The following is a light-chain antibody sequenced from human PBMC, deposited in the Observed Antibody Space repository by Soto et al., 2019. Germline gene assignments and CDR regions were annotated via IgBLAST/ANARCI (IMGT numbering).Light chain of an antibody. CDR3: QQFSSYPLT. CDR1: QSLSSY. V-gene: IGKV3-20*01. CDR2: DAS. J-gene: IGKJ4*01. Sequence: EMVMTQSPATLSVSPGERATLSCMASQSLSSYLAWYQQKPGQAPRLLIYDASSRATGIPDRFSGGGSGTDFTLTISRLEPEDFAVYYCQQFSSYPLTFGGGTKVDIK.